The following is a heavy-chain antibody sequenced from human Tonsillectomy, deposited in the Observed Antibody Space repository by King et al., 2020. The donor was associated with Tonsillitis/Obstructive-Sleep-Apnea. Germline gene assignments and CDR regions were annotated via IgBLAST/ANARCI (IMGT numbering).Heavy chain of an antibody. CDR2: INHSGST. V-gene: IGHV4-34*01. CDR1: GGSFSGYY. J-gene: IGHJ4*02. Sequence: VQLQQWGAGLLKPSETLSLTCAVYGGSFSGYYWSWILQPPGKGLDWIGEINHSGSTNYNPSLKSRVTITVDTSKNQFSLKLSSVTAADTAVYYCARGAGRSDPIDYWGQGTLVTVSS. CDR3: ARGAGRSDPIDY. D-gene: IGHD1-26*01.